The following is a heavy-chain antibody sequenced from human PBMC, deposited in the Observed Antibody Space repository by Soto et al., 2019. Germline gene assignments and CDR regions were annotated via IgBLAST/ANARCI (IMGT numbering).Heavy chain of an antibody. J-gene: IGHJ6*02. D-gene: IGHD3-10*01. CDR2: IYHSGRT. CDR3: ARGVGGFGELLRDYYYYGMDV. Sequence: SSETLSLTCTVSGGSISSNNYYWGWIRQPPGKGLEWIGYIYHSGRTYYNPSLKSRVTISVDRSKNQFSLKLSSVTAADTAVYYCARGVGGFGELLRDYYYYGMDVWGQGTTVTSP. V-gene: IGHV4-39*07. CDR1: GGSISSNNYY.